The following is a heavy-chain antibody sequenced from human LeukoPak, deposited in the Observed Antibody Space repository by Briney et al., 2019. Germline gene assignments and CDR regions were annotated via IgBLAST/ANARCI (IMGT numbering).Heavy chain of an antibody. Sequence: ASVKASCKASGYTFTKYSITWVRQAPGQGLEWMGWISSNNGNTYYAREFQGRVTMTTDTSTNTAYLDLGTLRSDDTAVYYCVRCSVIASRRGDDAFDVWGQGTMVTVSS. D-gene: IGHD6-6*01. CDR1: GYTFTKYS. V-gene: IGHV1-18*01. J-gene: IGHJ3*01. CDR3: VRCSVIASRRGDDAFDV. CDR2: ISSNNGNT.